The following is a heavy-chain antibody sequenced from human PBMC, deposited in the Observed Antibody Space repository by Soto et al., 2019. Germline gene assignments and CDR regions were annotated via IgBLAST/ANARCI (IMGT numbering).Heavy chain of an antibody. D-gene: IGHD2-21*02. Sequence: QVQLMQSGAEVKKPGASVKVSCKASGDTFTDYYIHWVRQAPGQGLEWMGTVNPSGGHTTYAQHFLGRVIMTRDTSTSTLYMELTGLTSDDTAIYYCARGGHVVVVTAALDYWGQGTLVTVSS. CDR2: VNPSGGHT. J-gene: IGHJ4*02. CDR1: GDTFTDYY. V-gene: IGHV1-46*01. CDR3: ARGGHVVVVTAALDY.